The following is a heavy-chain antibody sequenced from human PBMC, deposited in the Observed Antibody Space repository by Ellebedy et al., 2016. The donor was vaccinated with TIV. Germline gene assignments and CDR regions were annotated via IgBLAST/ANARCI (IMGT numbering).Heavy chain of an antibody. D-gene: IGHD5/OR15-5a*01. CDR2: IYYNGSA. V-gene: IGHV4-31*03. CDR3: ARKNVDPTWRVSLGLDV. CDR1: GASISRGDFY. J-gene: IGHJ6*02. Sequence: MPSETLSLSCTVSGASISRGDFYWTWIRQCPGKGLEWIGYIYYNGSAYYNPSLKSRVSISADTSKNQFSLKLSSVTAADTAVYYCARKNVDPTWRVSLGLDVWGHGTTVTVSS.